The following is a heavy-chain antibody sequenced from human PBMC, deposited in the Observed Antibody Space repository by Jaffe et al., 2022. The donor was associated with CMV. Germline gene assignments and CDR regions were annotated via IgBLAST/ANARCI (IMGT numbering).Heavy chain of an antibody. D-gene: IGHD4-17*01. CDR3: ARGIDRQMTTSAFDI. J-gene: IGHJ3*02. CDR2: INPNSGGT. Sequence: QVQLVQSGAEVKKPGASVKVSCKASGYTFTGYYMHWVRQAPGQGLEWMGWINPNSGGTNYAQKFQGWVTMTRDTSISTAYMELSRLRSDDTAVYYCARGIDRQMTTSAFDIWGQGTMVTVSS. CDR1: GYTFTGYY. V-gene: IGHV1-2*04.